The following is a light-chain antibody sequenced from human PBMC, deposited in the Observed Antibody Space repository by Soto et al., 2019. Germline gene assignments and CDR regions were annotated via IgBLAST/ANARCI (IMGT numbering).Light chain of an antibody. J-gene: IGKJ2*01. CDR1: QSVASN. V-gene: IGKV3D-15*01. Sequence: EIVMTQSPASLSVSPGDGATLSCRASQSVASNVAWYQQKPGQGPRLLIHAASTRAAGVPVRFSGSGSGTDFTLTISSLQSEDFAVYYCQQYHNWPPQYTFGQGTKLQIK. CDR3: QQYHNWPPQYT. CDR2: AAS.